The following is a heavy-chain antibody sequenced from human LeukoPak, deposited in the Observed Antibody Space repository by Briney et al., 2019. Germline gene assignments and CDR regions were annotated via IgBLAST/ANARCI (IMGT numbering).Heavy chain of an antibody. V-gene: IGHV3-73*01. Sequence: GGSLRLSCAASGFTFSGSAMHWVRQASGKGLEWVGRIRSKSNSYATAYAASVKGRFTISRDDSNNTAYLQMNSLKTEDTAVYYCTRPYGDYVTYYGMDVWGQGTTVTVSS. CDR3: TRPYGDYVTYYGMDV. CDR2: IRSKSNSYAT. D-gene: IGHD4-17*01. J-gene: IGHJ6*02. CDR1: GFTFSGSA.